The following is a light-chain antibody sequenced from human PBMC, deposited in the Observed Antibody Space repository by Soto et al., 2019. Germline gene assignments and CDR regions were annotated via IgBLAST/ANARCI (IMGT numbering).Light chain of an antibody. V-gene: IGLV2-14*03. CDR1: KDDIGDYNL. CDR3: TSYSITSALEV. Sequence: QSALTQPASVSGSPGQSITISCTGTKDDIGDYNLVSWYQQHPGKAPKLIIFDVSDRPAGVSDRFSASKSGNMASLTISGLQAEDEADYYCTSYSITSALEVFGGGTKVTVL. CDR2: DVS. J-gene: IGLJ2*01.